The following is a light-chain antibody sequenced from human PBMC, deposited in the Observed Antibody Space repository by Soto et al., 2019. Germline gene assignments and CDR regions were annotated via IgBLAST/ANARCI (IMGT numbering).Light chain of an antibody. CDR3: SSSTTRTTLL. V-gene: IGLV2-14*01. CDR1: SSDIGAYNY. Sequence: QSVLTQPASVSGSPGQSITISCTGTSSDIGAYNYVAWYQQHPGKAPRLIIYAVSYRPSGVSNRFSGSKSGNTASLSISGLQAEDEAEYYCSSSTTRTTLLFGGGTKVTVL. J-gene: IGLJ3*02. CDR2: AVS.